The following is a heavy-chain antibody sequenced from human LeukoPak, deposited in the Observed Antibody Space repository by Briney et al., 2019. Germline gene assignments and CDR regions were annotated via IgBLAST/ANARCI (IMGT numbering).Heavy chain of an antibody. CDR3: ARLYCSGANCYPIYGDPFDY. CDR2: ISGYNGNT. Sequence: ASVKVSRKASGYTFATYGISWFRQAPGQGLEWMGWISGYNGNTNHAQKFQGRVTMTTDTSTSTAYMELRSLRSDDTAVYYCARLYCSGANCYPIYGDPFDYWGQGTLVTVSS. J-gene: IGHJ4*02. CDR1: GYTFATYG. V-gene: IGHV1-18*01. D-gene: IGHD2-15*01.